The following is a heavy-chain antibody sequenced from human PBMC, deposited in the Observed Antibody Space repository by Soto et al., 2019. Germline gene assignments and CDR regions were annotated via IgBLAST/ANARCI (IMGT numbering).Heavy chain of an antibody. Sequence: PGEALKISCKGSGYSFTSYWIGWGRQMPGKGLEWMGIIYPGDSDTRYSPSFQGQVTISADKSISTAYLQWSSLKASHTAMYYCARHMGEGYCSGGSCRSYYYGMDVWGQGTTVTVSS. D-gene: IGHD2-15*01. J-gene: IGHJ6*02. CDR1: GYSFTSYW. CDR2: IYPGDSDT. V-gene: IGHV5-51*01. CDR3: ARHMGEGYCSGGSCRSYYYGMDV.